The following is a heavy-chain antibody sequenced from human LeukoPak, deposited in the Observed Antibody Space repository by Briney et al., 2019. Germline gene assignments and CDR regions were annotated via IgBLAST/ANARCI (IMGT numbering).Heavy chain of an antibody. D-gene: IGHD1-26*01. CDR1: GYSENFYG. Sequence: ASVKVSCKTSGYSENFYGITWVRQVAGQGLEWMGWISAQHGQTEYAPNSQDRVTMTTDTYTSTVYMELRSLRSDDTAVYYCARGRELVVDAFDIWGQGTMVTVSS. CDR2: ISAQHGQT. CDR3: ARGRELVVDAFDI. J-gene: IGHJ3*02. V-gene: IGHV1-18*01.